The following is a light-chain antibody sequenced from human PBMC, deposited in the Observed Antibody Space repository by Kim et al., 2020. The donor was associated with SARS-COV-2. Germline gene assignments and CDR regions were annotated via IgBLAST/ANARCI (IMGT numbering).Light chain of an antibody. V-gene: IGLV3-1*01. J-gene: IGLJ1*01. CDR2: QDS. Sequence: GSPGQTASITCSGHKLGDKYACWYQQKPGQSPVLVIYQDSKRPSGIPERFSGSNSGNTATLTISGTQSMDEADYYCQAWDSSTYVFGTGTKVTVL. CDR1: KLGDKY. CDR3: QAWDSSTYV.